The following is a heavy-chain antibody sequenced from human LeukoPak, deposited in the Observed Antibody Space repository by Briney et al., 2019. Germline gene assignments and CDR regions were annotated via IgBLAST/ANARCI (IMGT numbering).Heavy chain of an antibody. CDR2: IIPILGIA. CDR1: GGTFSSYA. D-gene: IGHD1-26*01. J-gene: IGHJ5*02. CDR3: ASGTKSASWFDP. Sequence: SVKVSRKASGGTFSSYAISWVRQAPGQGLEWMGRIIPILGIANYAQKFQGRVTITADKSTSTAYMELSSLRSEDTAVYYCASGTKSASWFDPWGQGTLVTVSS. V-gene: IGHV1-69*04.